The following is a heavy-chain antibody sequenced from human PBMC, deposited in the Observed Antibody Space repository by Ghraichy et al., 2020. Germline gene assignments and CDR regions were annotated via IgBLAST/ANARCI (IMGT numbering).Heavy chain of an antibody. CDR2: ISSSSSYI. J-gene: IGHJ4*02. CDR1: GFTFSSYS. V-gene: IGHV3-21*01. CDR3: ARDLLVVAATPPFDY. D-gene: IGHD2-15*01. Sequence: GGSLRLSCAASGFTFSSYSMNWVRQTPGKGLEWVSSISSSSSYIYYADSVKGRFTISRDNAKNSLYLQMNSLRAEDTAVYYCARDLLVVAATPPFDYWGQGTLVTVSS.